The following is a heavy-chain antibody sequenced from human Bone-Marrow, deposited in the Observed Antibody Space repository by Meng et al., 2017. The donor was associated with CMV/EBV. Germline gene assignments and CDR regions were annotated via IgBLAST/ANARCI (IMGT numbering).Heavy chain of an antibody. D-gene: IGHD2-2*01. CDR1: GGSISSSTYY. J-gene: IGHJ2*01. Sequence: SETLSLTCTVSGGSISSSTYYWGWIRQPPGKGLEWIGSIDYSGGTYYNPSLESRVTISVDTSKNQFSLKLSSVTAADTAVYYCARGGVLPASDPYWYFDLWGRGTLVTVSS. CDR2: IDYSGGT. CDR3: ARGGVLPASDPYWYFDL. V-gene: IGHV4-39*01.